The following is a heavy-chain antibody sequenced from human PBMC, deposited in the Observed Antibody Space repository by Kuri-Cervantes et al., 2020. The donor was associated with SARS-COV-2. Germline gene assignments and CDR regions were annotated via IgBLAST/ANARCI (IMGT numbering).Heavy chain of an antibody. V-gene: IGHV3-11*04. D-gene: IGHD2-2*01. CDR1: GLTFSDYY. J-gene: IGHJ4*02. Sequence: GGSLRLSCAASGLTFSDYYMSWIRQAPGKGLEWVSYISSSGSTIYYADSVKGRFTISRDNAKNSLYLQMNSLRAEDTAVYYCAKDFWDIVVVPAPSFDYWGQGTLVTVSS. CDR3: AKDFWDIVVVPAPSFDY. CDR2: ISSSGSTI.